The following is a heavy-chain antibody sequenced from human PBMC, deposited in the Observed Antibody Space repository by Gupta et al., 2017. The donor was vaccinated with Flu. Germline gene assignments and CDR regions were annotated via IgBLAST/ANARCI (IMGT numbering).Heavy chain of an antibody. Sequence: VQLVQSGAEVKKPGASVKVSCKASGYTFSVYYIHWVRQAPGQGLEWMGRINPNSGDTNYAQKFLGRVTMTRDTAVNTAYMELNRLTSDDTTVYFGARDAFSGSYHRSFDSWGQGTLVTVSS. J-gene: IGHJ4*02. CDR1: GYTFSVYY. V-gene: IGHV1-2*06. CDR3: ARDAFSGSYHRSFDS. D-gene: IGHD1-26*01. CDR2: INPNSGDT.